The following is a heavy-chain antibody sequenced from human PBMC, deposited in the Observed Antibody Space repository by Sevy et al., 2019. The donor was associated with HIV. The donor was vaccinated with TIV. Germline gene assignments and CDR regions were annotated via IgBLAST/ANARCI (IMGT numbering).Heavy chain of an antibody. CDR2: ISSSSSYI. CDR3: ARGVDSSPRPDWSDP. D-gene: IGHD6-13*01. CDR1: GFTFSSYS. V-gene: IGHV3-21*01. J-gene: IGHJ5*02. Sequence: GGSLRLSCAASGFTFSSYSMNWVRQAPGKGLEWVSSISSSSSYIYYADSVKGRFTISRDNAKNSLYLQMNSLRAEDTAVYYCARGVDSSPRPDWSDPWGQGTLVTVSS.